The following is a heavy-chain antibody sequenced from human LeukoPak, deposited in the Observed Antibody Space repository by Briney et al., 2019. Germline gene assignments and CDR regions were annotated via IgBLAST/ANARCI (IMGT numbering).Heavy chain of an antibody. CDR3: AREKIGYYDSSGRGWFDP. CDR2: IYSSGST. CDR1: GGSITSVSYS. V-gene: IGHV4-61*02. D-gene: IGHD3-22*01. Sequence: SQTLSLTCSVSGGSITSVSYSWSWIRQPAGKGLEWIGRIYSSGSTNYNPSLKSRVTISVDTSKKQFSLKLNSVTAADTAVYYCAREKIGYYDSSGRGWFDPWGQGTLVTVSS. J-gene: IGHJ5*02.